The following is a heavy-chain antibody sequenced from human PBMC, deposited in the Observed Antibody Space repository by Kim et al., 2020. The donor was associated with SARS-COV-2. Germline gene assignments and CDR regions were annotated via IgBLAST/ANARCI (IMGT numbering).Heavy chain of an antibody. CDR2: IYYSGST. CDR1: GGSISSYY. J-gene: IGHJ6*02. CDR3: ARVSNSSAGTSINYYYYGMDV. D-gene: IGHD6-13*01. Sequence: SETLSLTCTVSGGSISSYYWSWIRQPPGKGLEWIGYIYYSGSTNYNPSLKSRVTISVDTSKNQFSLKLSSVTAADTAVYYCARVSNSSAGTSINYYYYGMDVWGQGTTVTVSS. V-gene: IGHV4-59*01.